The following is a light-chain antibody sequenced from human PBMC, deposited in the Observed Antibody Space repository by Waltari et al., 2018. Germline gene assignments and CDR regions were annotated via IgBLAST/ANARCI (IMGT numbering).Light chain of an antibody. J-gene: IGLJ2*01. CDR1: SSDVGGYIY. V-gene: IGLV2-8*01. CDR3: SSYAGADTVV. CDR2: EVN. Sequence: QSALTQPPSASGSPGQSVTISCTGTSSDVGGYIYVSWYQQYPDKAPKLMLYEVNTRPSGVPDRFSGSKTGHTASLTVSGLQAEDEADYYCSSYAGADTVVFGGGTKLTVL.